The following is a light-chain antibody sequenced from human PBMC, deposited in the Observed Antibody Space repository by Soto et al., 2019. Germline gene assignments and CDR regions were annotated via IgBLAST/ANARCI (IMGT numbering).Light chain of an antibody. J-gene: IGKJ3*01. CDR2: GAS. CDR3: QQYGSSPFT. V-gene: IGKV3-20*01. CDR1: QSVSSSY. Sequence: ESVLTQSPGTLSMSPGERATLSCRASQSVSSSYSAWYQQKPGQAPRLLIYGASRRATGIPDRFSGSGSGNYFPLTISRLEHEDSAVYYCQQYGSSPFTFGPGTKVDIK.